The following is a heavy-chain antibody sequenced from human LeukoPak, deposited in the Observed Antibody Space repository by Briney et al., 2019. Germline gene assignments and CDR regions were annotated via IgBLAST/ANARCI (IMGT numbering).Heavy chain of an antibody. CDR3: ARVKYGDYEVPYYMDV. CDR1: GGSISSYY. CDR2: IYYSGST. Sequence: SETLSLACTVSGGSISSYYWSWIRQPPGRGLEWIGYIYYSGSTNYNPSLKSRVTISVDTSKNPFSLKLSSVTAADTAVYYCARVKYGDYEVPYYMDVWGKGTTVTVSS. D-gene: IGHD4-17*01. V-gene: IGHV4-59*01. J-gene: IGHJ6*03.